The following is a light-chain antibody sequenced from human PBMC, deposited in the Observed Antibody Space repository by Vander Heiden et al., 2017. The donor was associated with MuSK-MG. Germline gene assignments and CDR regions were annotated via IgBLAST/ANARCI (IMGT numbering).Light chain of an antibody. CDR1: SCDGGIYDF. CDR3: CSYAGNSNGV. V-gene: IGLV2-11*01. J-gene: IGLJ3*02. Sequence: QSVLTWPRSVTRCPGQPVTISCIGTSCDGGIYDFVSWYQQHPDKAPKLLSYDVTKRPSGVPDRFAGSKSGSTASLNISGLQAEDEAYYYCCSYAGNSNGVFGGGTKLTVL. CDR2: DVT.